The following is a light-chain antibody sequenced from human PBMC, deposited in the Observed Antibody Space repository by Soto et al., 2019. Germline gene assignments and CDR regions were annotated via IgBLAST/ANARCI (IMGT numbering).Light chain of an antibody. J-gene: IGLJ3*02. CDR2: DKN. Sequence: QSVLTQPPSVSAAPGQKVIISCSGSSSNIGSNYVSWYQPLPGTAPKLLIYDKNERPSGIHDRFSASKSGTSATLGITGLQTGDEADYYCGAWDHSLNVGVFGGGTKLTVL. CDR1: SSNIGSNY. V-gene: IGLV1-51*01. CDR3: GAWDHSLNVGV.